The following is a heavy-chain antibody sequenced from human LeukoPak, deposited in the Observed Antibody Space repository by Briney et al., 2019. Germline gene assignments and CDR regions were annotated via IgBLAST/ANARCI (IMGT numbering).Heavy chain of an antibody. CDR3: ARSLYYYGSDSFDI. V-gene: IGHV4-39*07. D-gene: IGHD3-10*01. CDR1: GGSISSSSYY. CDR2: IYYSGST. J-gene: IGHJ3*02. Sequence: PSETLSLTCTVSGGSISSSSYYWGWIRQPPGKGLEWIGSIYYSGSTNYNPSLKSRVTISVDTSKTQFSLKLSSVTAADTAVYYCARSLYYYGSDSFDIWGQGTMVTVSS.